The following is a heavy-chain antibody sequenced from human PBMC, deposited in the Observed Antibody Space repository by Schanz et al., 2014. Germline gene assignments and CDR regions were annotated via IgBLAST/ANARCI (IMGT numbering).Heavy chain of an antibody. CDR3: ARPLGPNYYYYGLDV. Sequence: QVQLVESGGGVVQPGRSLRLSCAVSGFTFSSYGMHWVRQAPGKGLEWVALISYDGSNKHYADSVKGRFTISRDNAKNTLYLQMNSLRAEDTAVYYCARPLGPNYYYYGLDVWGQGTTVTVSS. CDR2: ISYDGSNK. CDR1: GFTFSSYG. V-gene: IGHV3-30*03. J-gene: IGHJ6*02.